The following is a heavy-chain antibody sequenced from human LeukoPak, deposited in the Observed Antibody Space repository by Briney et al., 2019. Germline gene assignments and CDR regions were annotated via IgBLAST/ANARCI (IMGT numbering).Heavy chain of an antibody. D-gene: IGHD6-13*01. CDR3: TRDAAAAGDY. Sequence: PGRSLRLSCSASGFSFANYAMSWFRQAPGKGLEWVGFIRSKAYGGPTEYAASVKGRFTISRDDSKSIAYLQMNSLKTEDTAVYYCTRDAAAAGDYWGQGTLVTVSS. J-gene: IGHJ4*02. CDR1: GFSFANYA. V-gene: IGHV3-49*03. CDR2: IRSKAYGGPT.